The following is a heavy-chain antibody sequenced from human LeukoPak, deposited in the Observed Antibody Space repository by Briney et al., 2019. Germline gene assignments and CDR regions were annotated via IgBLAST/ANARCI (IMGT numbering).Heavy chain of an antibody. V-gene: IGHV3-64*01. CDR2: ISHDGGTT. Sequence: GGSLRLSCAASGFAFSSYAMHWVRQAPGKGLEYVSAISHDGGTTYYANSVKGRFTISGDNSKNTLYLQMGSLRAEDMAVYYCASADCWGQGTLVTVSS. J-gene: IGHJ4*02. CDR3: ASADC. CDR1: GFAFSSYA.